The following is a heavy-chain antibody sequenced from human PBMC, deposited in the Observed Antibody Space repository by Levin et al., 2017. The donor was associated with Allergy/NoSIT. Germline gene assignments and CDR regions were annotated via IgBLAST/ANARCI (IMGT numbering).Heavy chain of an antibody. CDR2: INQDGSQT. Sequence: QTGGSLRLSCEPSGITLSTFWKSGVRQAPGKGLEWVANINQDGSQTHYLDSVKGRFIISRDNAKNSLFLQLTDLGPYDTAIYYCARDPTMGGEAWGQGTLVTVSS. D-gene: IGHD5-24*01. J-gene: IGHJ1*01. CDR1: GITLSTFW. CDR3: ARDPTMGGEA. V-gene: IGHV3-7*01.